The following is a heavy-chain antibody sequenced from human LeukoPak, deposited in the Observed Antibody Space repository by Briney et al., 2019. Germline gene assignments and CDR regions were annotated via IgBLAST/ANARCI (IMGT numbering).Heavy chain of an antibody. CDR2: INWNGGST. Sequence: GGSLRLSCAASGFTFDDYGMSWVRQAPGKGLEWVSGINWNGGSTGYADSVKGRFTISRDNAKNSLYLQMNSLRAEDTAVYYCARTSGYTYFDYWGQGTLVTVSS. CDR3: ARTSGYTYFDY. D-gene: IGHD5-12*01. J-gene: IGHJ4*02. CDR1: GFTFDDYG. V-gene: IGHV3-20*04.